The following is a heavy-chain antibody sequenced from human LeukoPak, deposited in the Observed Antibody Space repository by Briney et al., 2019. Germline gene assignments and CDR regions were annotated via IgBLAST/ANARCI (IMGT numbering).Heavy chain of an antibody. CDR2: IYYSGST. CDR3: AGGIAAQYEDDY. J-gene: IGHJ4*02. V-gene: IGHV4-59*01. Sequence: SETLSLTCTVSGGSISSYYWSWIRQPPGKGLEWIGYIYYSGSTNYNPSLKSRVTISVDTSKNQFSLKLSSVTAAATAVYYCAGGIAAQYEDDYWGQGTLVTVSS. CDR1: GGSISSYY. D-gene: IGHD6-13*01.